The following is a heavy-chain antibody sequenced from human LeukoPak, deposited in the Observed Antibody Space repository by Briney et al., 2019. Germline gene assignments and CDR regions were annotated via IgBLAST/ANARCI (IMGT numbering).Heavy chain of an antibody. J-gene: IGHJ4*02. CDR1: GYTFTGYY. V-gene: IGHV1-2*02. Sequence: GASVKVSCKASGYTFTGYYMHWVRQAPGQGLEWMGWINPNSGGTNYAQKFQGRVTMTRDTSISTAYMELSRLRSDDTAVYYCARGYYDFWSGRSMIGYWGQGTLVTVSS. CDR2: INPNSGGT. D-gene: IGHD3-3*01. CDR3: ARGYYDFWSGRSMIGY.